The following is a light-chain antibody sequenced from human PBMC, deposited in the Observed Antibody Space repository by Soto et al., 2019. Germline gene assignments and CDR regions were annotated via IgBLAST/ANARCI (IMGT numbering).Light chain of an antibody. Sequence: DFKLPKSLSPLLESLGARVTIICRAGRSVQSWLAWYQQKPGKAPKLLIYKASSLESGVPSRFIGSGSGTEFSLTISSLQPDDFATYYCQQYEFYWTFGQGTKVEIK. CDR2: KAS. CDR3: QQYEFYWT. CDR1: RSVQSW. V-gene: IGKV1-5*03. J-gene: IGKJ1*01.